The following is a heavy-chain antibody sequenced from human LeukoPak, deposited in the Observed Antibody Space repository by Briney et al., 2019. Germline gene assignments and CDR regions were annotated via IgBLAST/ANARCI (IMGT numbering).Heavy chain of an antibody. Sequence: ASVKVSCKASGYIFTSYGISWVRQAPGQGLEWMGWISAYNGNTNYAQKLQGRVTMTTDTSTSTAYMELRSLRSDDTAVYYCARGSKPNYYGSGSYLYWGQGTLVTVSS. V-gene: IGHV1-18*04. CDR1: GYIFTSYG. CDR3: ARGSKPNYYGSGSYLY. J-gene: IGHJ4*02. D-gene: IGHD3-10*01. CDR2: ISAYNGNT.